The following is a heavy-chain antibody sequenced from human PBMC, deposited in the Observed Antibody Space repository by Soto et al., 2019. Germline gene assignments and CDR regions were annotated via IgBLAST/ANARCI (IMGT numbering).Heavy chain of an antibody. CDR2: IYHSGGT. CDR3: ARDDRSGYFFDY. D-gene: IGHD3-22*01. Sequence: QLQLRESGSGLVKPSQTLSLTCAVSGDSISSGGYSWNWIRQPPGKGLEWIGYIYHSGGTDYNPSLKSRVTISVDRSKNQFSLNLRSVTAADTAVYYCARDDRSGYFFDYWGQGTLVTVSS. CDR1: GDSISSGGYS. J-gene: IGHJ4*02. V-gene: IGHV4-30-2*01.